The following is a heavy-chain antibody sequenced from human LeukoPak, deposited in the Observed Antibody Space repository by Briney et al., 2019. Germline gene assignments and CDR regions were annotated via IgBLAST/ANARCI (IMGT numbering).Heavy chain of an antibody. V-gene: IGHV4-39*01. CDR2: IYYSGST. Sequence: PSETLSLTCTVSGGSISSSSYSWGWIRQPPGKGLEWIGSIYYSGSTYYNPSLKSRATISVDTSKNQFSLKLSSVTAADTAVYYCARHGSAGELYDAFDIWGQGTMVTVSS. D-gene: IGHD1-26*01. CDR1: GGSISSSSYS. J-gene: IGHJ3*02. CDR3: ARHGSAGELYDAFDI.